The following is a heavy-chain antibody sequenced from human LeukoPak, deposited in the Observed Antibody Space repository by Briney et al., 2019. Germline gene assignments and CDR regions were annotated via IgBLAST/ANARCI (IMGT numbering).Heavy chain of an antibody. CDR1: SFSFSDAW. CDR3: TTRSPARYCSDGACYSSADY. V-gene: IGHV3-15*07. D-gene: IGHD2-15*01. CDR2: IRSKADGGTP. Sequence: GGSLRLSCAASSFSFSDAWMNWVRQAPGKGLEWVGHIRSKADGGTPDYIAPVKGRFTISRDDSKDTLYLQMNSLNTEDTAMYYCTTRSPARYCSDGACYSSADYWGQGTLVTVSS. J-gene: IGHJ4*02.